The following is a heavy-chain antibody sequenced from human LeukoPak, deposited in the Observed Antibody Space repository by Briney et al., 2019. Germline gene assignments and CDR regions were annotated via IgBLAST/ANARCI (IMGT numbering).Heavy chain of an antibody. J-gene: IGHJ2*01. CDR3: ARDGMVATAWYFDL. CDR2: ISSSSSYI. V-gene: IGHV3-21*01. CDR1: GFTFSSYS. D-gene: IGHD5-12*01. Sequence: GGSLRLSCAASGFTFSSYSMNWVRQAPGKGLEWVSSISSSSSYIYYADSVKGRFTISRDNAKNSLYLQMNSLRAEDTAVYYCARDGMVATAWYFDLWGRGTLVSVSS.